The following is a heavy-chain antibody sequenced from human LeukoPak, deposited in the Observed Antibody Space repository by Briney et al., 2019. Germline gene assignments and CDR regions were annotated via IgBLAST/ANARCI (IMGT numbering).Heavy chain of an antibody. CDR2: ISSSSSTI. Sequence: GGSLRLSCAASGFTFSSYSMNWVRQAPGKGLEWVSYISSSSSTIYYADSVKGRFTISRDNAKNSLYLQMNSLRAEDTAAYYCARVPYDYVWGSYLCDYWGQGTLVTVSS. V-gene: IGHV3-48*04. D-gene: IGHD3-16*01. CDR3: ARVPYDYVWGSYLCDY. J-gene: IGHJ4*02. CDR1: GFTFSSYS.